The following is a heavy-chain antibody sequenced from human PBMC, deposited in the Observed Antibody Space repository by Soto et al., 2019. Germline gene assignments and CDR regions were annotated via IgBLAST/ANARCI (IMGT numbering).Heavy chain of an antibody. J-gene: IGHJ6*01. V-gene: IGHV1-2*04. CDR3: ARDGWETMVRGAASYGMDV. CDR1: GYTFTGYY. Sequence: GASVKVSCKASGYTFTGYYMHWVRQAPGQGLEWMGWINPNSGGTNYAQKFQGWVTMTRDTSISTAYMELSRLRSDDTAVYYCARDGWETMVRGAASYGMDVWGQGTTVTVSS. CDR2: INPNSGGT. D-gene: IGHD3-10*01.